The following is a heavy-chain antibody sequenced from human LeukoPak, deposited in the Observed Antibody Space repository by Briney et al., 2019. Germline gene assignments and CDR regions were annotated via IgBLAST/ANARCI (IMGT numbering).Heavy chain of an antibody. CDR1: GYTFTGYY. J-gene: IGHJ6*03. Sequence: ASVKVSCKASGYTFTGYYMHWVRQAPGQGLEWMGWINPNSGGTNYAQKFQGRVTMTRDTSISTAYMELSRLRSDDTPVYYCARDFYGRDLWSGSSSDYYYYYMDVWGKGTTVTVSS. V-gene: IGHV1-2*02. CDR2: INPNSGGT. CDR3: ARDFYGRDLWSGSSSDYYYYYMDV. D-gene: IGHD3-3*01.